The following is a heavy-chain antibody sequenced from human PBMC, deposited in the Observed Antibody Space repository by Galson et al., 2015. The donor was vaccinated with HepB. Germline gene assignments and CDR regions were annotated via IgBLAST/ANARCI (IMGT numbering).Heavy chain of an antibody. J-gene: IGHJ4*01. CDR2: IDPSDSYT. CDR1: GYTFTRFW. Sequence: QSGAEVKKPGESLRISCKGSGYTFTRFWVNWVRQMPGKGLEWMGRIDPSDSYTDYSPSFQGRVTISVDMSITTVYLQVSSLKASDTAIYYCARHRDGAYSLDHWGQGALVAVSS. D-gene: IGHD4-17*01. CDR3: ARHRDGAYSLDH. V-gene: IGHV5-10-1*01.